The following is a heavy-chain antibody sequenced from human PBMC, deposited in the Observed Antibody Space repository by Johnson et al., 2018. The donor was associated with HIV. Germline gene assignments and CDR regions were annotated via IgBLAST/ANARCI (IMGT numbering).Heavy chain of an antibody. Sequence: VQLVESGGVAVQPGGSLRLSCAASGFSFDDYAMHWVRQAPGKGLEWVSLISWDGGSTYYADSVKGRFTISRDNSKNSLYLQMNSLRAEDTAVYYCARWNVITFGGVIVKAGAFDIWGQGTMVTVSS. CDR1: GFSFDDYA. CDR2: ISWDGGST. V-gene: IGHV3-43D*03. CDR3: ARWNVITFGGVIVKAGAFDI. D-gene: IGHD3-16*02. J-gene: IGHJ3*02.